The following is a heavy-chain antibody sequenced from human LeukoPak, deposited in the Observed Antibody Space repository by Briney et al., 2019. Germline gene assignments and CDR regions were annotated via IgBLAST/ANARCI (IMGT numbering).Heavy chain of an antibody. CDR1: GFTFDDYG. D-gene: IGHD2-15*01. V-gene: IGHV3-20*01. CDR2: INWNGGST. CDR3: ARSGEYCSGGSCEFDAFDI. Sequence: GGSLRLSCAASGFTFDDYGMSWVRQAPGKGREWDSGINWNGGSTGYADSVKGRFTISRDNAKNSLYLQMNSLRAEDTALYHCARSGEYCSGGSCEFDAFDIWGQGTMVTVSS. J-gene: IGHJ3*02.